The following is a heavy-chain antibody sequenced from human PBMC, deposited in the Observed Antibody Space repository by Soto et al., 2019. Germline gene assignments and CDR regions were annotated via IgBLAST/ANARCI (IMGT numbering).Heavy chain of an antibody. CDR2: INTYSGDT. Sequence: ASVKVSRKSSGYTFTRYGIIRVRQAPGQGLEWMGWINTYSGDTIYAQKVQGRVSMTTDTSTSTAYMDLKSLRADDTAMYYCARSQRPPLPDYWGQGTLVTVS. J-gene: IGHJ4*02. CDR3: ARSQRPPLPDY. CDR1: GYTFTRYG. V-gene: IGHV1-18*04.